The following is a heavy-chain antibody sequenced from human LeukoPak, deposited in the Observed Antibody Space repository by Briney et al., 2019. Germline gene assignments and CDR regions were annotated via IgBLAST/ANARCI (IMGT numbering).Heavy chain of an antibody. CDR1: GGSFSGYY. CDR2: INHSGST. Sequence: PSETLSLTGAVYGGSFSGYYWSWIRQPPGKGLEWIGEINHSGSTNYNPSLKSRVTISVDTSKNQFSLKLSSVTAADTAVYYCARVLKQWLVRDNWFDPWGQGTLVTVSS. CDR3: ARVLKQWLVRDNWFDP. V-gene: IGHV4-34*01. D-gene: IGHD6-19*01. J-gene: IGHJ5*02.